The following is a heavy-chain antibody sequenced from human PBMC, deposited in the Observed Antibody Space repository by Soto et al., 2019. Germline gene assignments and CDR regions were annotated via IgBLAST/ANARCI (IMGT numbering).Heavy chain of an antibody. CDR3: VHTVMVHTFTGGHYLDY. J-gene: IGHJ4*02. Sequence: SGPTLVNPTQTLTLTCTFSAFSLSTNGVGVGWIRQPPGKPLEWLAVIYWNEDKRYSRSLKSRLSITKDTSKNQVVLTMTTMNPVDTATYYCVHTVMVHTFTGGHYLDYWGQGIPVTVSS. CDR2: IYWNEDK. V-gene: IGHV2-5*01. CDR1: AFSLSTNGVG. D-gene: IGHD2-8*01.